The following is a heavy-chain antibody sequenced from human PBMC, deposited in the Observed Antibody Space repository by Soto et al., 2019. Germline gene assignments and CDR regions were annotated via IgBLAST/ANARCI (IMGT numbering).Heavy chain of an antibody. Sequence: SLQVSCKASGGTFSSYAISWVRQAPGQGLEWMGGIIPIFGTANYAQKFQGRVTITADESTSTAYMELSSLRSEDTAVYYCARVEGYQLTLAWFDPWGQGTLVTV. CDR3: ARVEGYQLTLAWFDP. V-gene: IGHV1-69*13. CDR2: IIPIFGTA. CDR1: GGTFSSYA. D-gene: IGHD2-2*01. J-gene: IGHJ5*02.